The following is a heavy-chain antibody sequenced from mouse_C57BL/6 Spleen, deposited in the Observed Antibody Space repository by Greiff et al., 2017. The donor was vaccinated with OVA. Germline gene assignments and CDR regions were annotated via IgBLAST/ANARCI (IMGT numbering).Heavy chain of an antibody. V-gene: IGHV14-4*01. CDR2: IDPENGDT. Sequence: VQLQQSGAELVRPGASVKLSCTASGFNIKDDYMHWVKQRPEQGLEWIGWIDPENGDTEYASKFQGKAPITADTSSNTAYLQLSSLTSEDTAVYYCTTRASMVTFDYWGQGTTLTVSS. J-gene: IGHJ2*01. CDR3: TTRASMVTFDY. CDR1: GFNIKDDY. D-gene: IGHD2-2*01.